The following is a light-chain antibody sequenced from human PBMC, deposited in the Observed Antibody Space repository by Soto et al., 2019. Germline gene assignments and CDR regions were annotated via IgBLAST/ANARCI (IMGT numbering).Light chain of an antibody. J-gene: IGLJ3*02. CDR3: QCYDSSLSGWV. CDR1: NSNIGAGYD. CDR2: GNS. Sequence: QSVLKQPPSVSGAPGQRVTISCTGYNSNIGAGYDVHWYQQLPGTAPKLLIYGNSNRPSGVPDRFSASKSGTSASLAITGLQAEDEADYYCQCYDSSLSGWVFGGGTKLTVL. V-gene: IGLV1-40*01.